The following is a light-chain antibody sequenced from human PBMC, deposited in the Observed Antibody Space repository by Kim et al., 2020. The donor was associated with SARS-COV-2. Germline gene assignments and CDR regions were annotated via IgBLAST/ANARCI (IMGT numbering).Light chain of an antibody. Sequence: DIVLTQFPATLSLSPGERATLSCRASQSVSTYLAWYQHKPGQAPRLLIHDASNRATGIPPRFSGSGSGTDFTLTISSLEPEDFAIYYCQHRSNWPPTFGGGTKLEI. CDR2: DAS. CDR3: QHRSNWPPT. CDR1: QSVSTY. J-gene: IGKJ4*01. V-gene: IGKV3-11*01.